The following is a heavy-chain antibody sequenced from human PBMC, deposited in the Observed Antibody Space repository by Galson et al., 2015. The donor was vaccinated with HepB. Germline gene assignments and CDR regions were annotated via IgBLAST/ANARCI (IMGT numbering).Heavy chain of an antibody. V-gene: IGHV3-21*01. J-gene: IGHJ6*03. CDR2: ITSNSYI. CDR1: GFSFSSYT. D-gene: IGHD3-9*01. Sequence: SLRLSCAASGFSFSSYTMNWVRQAPGKGLEWVSSITSNSYIYYADSVEGRFTISRDNANNSLSLHMNSLRAEDTAVYFCARDLTYYDVFTATYYSSYYMDVWGKGTTVTVSS. CDR3: ARDLTYYDVFTATYYSSYYMDV.